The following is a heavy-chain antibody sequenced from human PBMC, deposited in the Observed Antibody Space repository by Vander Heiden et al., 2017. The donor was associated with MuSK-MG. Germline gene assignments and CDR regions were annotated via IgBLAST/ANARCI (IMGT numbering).Heavy chain of an antibody. CDR1: GVMFSSYG. CDR2: IWYDGSKT. V-gene: IGHV3-33*01. CDR3: ARTFIAARLTRPDY. J-gene: IGHJ4*02. D-gene: IGHD6-6*01. Sequence: QVKLVESGGGVVQPGRSLRLSCAASGVMFSSYGMHWVRQAPGKGLEWVALIWYDGSKTYYEDSVKGRFTVSRDNSENKLYLEMHNLRAEDTAVYYCARTFIAARLTRPDYWGQGTLVTVSS.